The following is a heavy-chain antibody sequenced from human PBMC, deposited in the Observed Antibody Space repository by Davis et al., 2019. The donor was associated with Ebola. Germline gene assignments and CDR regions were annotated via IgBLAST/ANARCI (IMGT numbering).Heavy chain of an antibody. CDR1: GFSFSSYW. J-gene: IGHJ4*02. Sequence: GESLKISCAASGFSFSSYWMSWVRQAPGKGLEWVANIKEDGSEQYYVDSVRGRFTISRDNARNSVFLHMNSLRAEDTAVYYCARDVGVEFDYWGQGALVTVSS. V-gene: IGHV3-7*03. CDR2: IKEDGSEQ. CDR3: ARDVGVEFDY. D-gene: IGHD3-10*01.